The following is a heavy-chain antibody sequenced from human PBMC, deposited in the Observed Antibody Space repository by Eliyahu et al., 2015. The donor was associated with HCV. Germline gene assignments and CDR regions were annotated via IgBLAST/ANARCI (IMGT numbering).Heavy chain of an antibody. V-gene: IGHV5-51*01. Sequence: EVQLVQSGAEVKKPGESLKISCKGSGYSFTSYWIGWVRQMPGKGLEWMGIFYPADSDTRYSPSFQGQVTISADKSINTAYLQWSSLKASDTAMYYCARQQGTSYYYYAMDVWGQGTTVIVSS. CDR3: ARQQGTSYYYYAMDV. CDR1: GYSFTSYW. J-gene: IGHJ6*02. CDR2: FYPADSDT. D-gene: IGHD3-10*01.